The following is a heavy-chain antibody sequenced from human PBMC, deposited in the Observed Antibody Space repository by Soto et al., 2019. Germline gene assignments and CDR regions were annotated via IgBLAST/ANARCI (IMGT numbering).Heavy chain of an antibody. Sequence: PGGSLRLSCAASGFTFSSYWMSWVRQAPGKGLEWVANIKQDGSEKYYVDSVKGRFTISRDNAKNSLYLQMNSLRAEDTALYYCARGDIVVVPASRPGYYYYGMDVWGQGTTVTVSS. J-gene: IGHJ6*02. D-gene: IGHD2-2*01. CDR1: GFTFSSYW. CDR2: IKQDGSEK. CDR3: ARGDIVVVPASRPGYYYYGMDV. V-gene: IGHV3-7*03.